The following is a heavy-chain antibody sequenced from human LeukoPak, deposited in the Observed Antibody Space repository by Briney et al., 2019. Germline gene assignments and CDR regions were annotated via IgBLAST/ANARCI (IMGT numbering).Heavy chain of an antibody. CDR1: GGSINNDY. Sequence: SETLSLTCTVSGGSINNDYWSWIRQPPGKGLEWIGYIFYTGTTNYNPSLESRVTISIDTSKKQFSLKLRSVTAADAAVYYCAREVGYCSAGTCYSNGLDYWGQGTLVTVSS. V-gene: IGHV4-59*12. CDR2: IFYTGTT. D-gene: IGHD2-15*01. CDR3: AREVGYCSAGTCYSNGLDY. J-gene: IGHJ4*02.